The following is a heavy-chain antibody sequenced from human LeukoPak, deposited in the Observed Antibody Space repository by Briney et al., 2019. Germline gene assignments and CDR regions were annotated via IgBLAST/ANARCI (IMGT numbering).Heavy chain of an antibody. CDR1: GGSISSSIYY. CDR3: EKTSAASIVGMDV. J-gene: IGHJ6*02. Sequence: SETLSLTCTVSGGSISSSIYYWGWIRQPPGEGLEWIGSIYYSGSTYYNPSLKSRVTISVDTSKNQFSLKLSSVTAADTAVYYCEKTSAASIVGMDVWGQGTTVTVSS. V-gene: IGHV4-39*01. CDR2: IYYSGST. D-gene: IGHD2-15*01.